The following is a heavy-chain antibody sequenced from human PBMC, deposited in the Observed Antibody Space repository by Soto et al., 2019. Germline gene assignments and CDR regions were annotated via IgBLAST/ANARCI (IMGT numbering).Heavy chain of an antibody. Sequence: VEVSCQASCYTFTSYGISWVRQAPGQGLEWMGWISAYNGNTNYAQKLQGRVTMTTDTSTSTAYMELRSLRSDDTAVYYCARDWDYSGYDFGYWGQGTLVTVSS. J-gene: IGHJ4*02. V-gene: IGHV1-18*01. CDR2: ISAYNGNT. CDR3: ARDWDYSGYDFGY. CDR1: CYTFTSYG. D-gene: IGHD5-12*01.